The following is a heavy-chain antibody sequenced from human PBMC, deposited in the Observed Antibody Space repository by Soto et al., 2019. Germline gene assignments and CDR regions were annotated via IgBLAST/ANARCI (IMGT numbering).Heavy chain of an antibody. J-gene: IGHJ4*02. V-gene: IGHV3-23*01. D-gene: IGHD3-3*01. CDR2: ISGSGGST. CDR1: GFTFSIYA. CDR3: ARKRYYDLPD. Sequence: WGALVVSCASSGFTFSIYAMSWVRQAPGKGLEWVSAISGSGGSTYYADSVKGRFTISRDNSKNTLYLQMNSLRAEDTAVYYCARKRYYDLPDWGQGTLVTVSS.